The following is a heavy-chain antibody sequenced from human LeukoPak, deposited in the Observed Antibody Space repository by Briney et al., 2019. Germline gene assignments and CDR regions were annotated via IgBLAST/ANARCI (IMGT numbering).Heavy chain of an antibody. J-gene: IGHJ4*02. Sequence: GGSLRLSCAASGFTFSSYSMNWVRQAPGKGLEWVAVISYDGSNKYYADSVKGRFTISRDNSKNTLYLQMNSLRAEDTAVYYCARDVLAAAGVFDYWGQGTLVTVSS. D-gene: IGHD6-13*01. CDR2: ISYDGSNK. V-gene: IGHV3-30*03. CDR3: ARDVLAAAGVFDY. CDR1: GFTFSSYS.